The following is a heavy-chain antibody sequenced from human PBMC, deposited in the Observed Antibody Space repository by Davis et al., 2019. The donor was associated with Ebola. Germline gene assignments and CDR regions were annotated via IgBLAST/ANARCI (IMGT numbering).Heavy chain of an antibody. D-gene: IGHD4-23*01. CDR3: ARDWVVGDGNSRWFDP. CDR2: TYYRSKWYT. CDR1: GDSVSSKSAA. V-gene: IGHV6-1*01. Sequence: LRLSCALSGDSVSSKSAAWNWIRQSPSRGLEWLGRTYYRSKWYTDYAESVKGRITVNPDTSKNQFSLHLNFVTPEDTAVYYCARDWVVGDGNSRWFDPWGHGTLVTVSS. J-gene: IGHJ5*02.